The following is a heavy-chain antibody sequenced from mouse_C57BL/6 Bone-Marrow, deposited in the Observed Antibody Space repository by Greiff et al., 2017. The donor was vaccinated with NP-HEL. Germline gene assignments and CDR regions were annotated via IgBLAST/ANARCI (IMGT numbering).Heavy chain of an antibody. J-gene: IGHJ1*03. CDR1: GYTFTSYT. CDR3: ARWSWYFDV. V-gene: IGHV1-4*01. Sequence: LVESGAELARPGASVKMSCKASGYTFTSYTMHWVKQRPGQGLEWIGYINPSSGYTKYNQKFKDKATLTADKSSSTAYMQLSSLTSEDAAVYYCARWSWYFDVWGTGTTVTVSS. CDR2: INPSSGYT.